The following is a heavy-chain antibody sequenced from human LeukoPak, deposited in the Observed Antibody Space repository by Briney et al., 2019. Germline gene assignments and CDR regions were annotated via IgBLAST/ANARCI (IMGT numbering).Heavy chain of an antibody. D-gene: IGHD3-10*01. V-gene: IGHV5-51*01. CDR1: GSSFTSYW. Sequence: GASLQISCKGSGSSFTSYWIGWVRQMPGKGLEWMGIIYPGDSDTRYSPSFQGQVTISADKSISTAYLQWSSLKASDTAMYYCARLDVSGARTSEHPNENFDYWGQGTLVTVSS. CDR3: ARLDVSGARTSEHPNENFDY. J-gene: IGHJ4*02. CDR2: IYPGDSDT.